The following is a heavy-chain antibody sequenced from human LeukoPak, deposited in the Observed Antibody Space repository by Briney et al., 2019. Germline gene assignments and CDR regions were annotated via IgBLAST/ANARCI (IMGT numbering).Heavy chain of an antibody. J-gene: IGHJ3*01. V-gene: IGHV1-69*06. CDR2: IAPISGTP. D-gene: IGHD3-10*01. CDR1: GGTFTHFV. Sequence: ASVKVSCKASGGTFTHFVISWLRQAPGQGLEWMGGIAPISGTPVYAQKFQDRVNITADTSTNTAYMEMSSLTSEDTAMYYCAREGEYYAESGNLIDAADVWGQGTMVIVSA. CDR3: AREGEYYAESGNLIDAADV.